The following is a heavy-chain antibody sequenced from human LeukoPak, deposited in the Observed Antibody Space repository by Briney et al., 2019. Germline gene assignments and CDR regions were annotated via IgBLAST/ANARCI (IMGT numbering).Heavy chain of an antibody. CDR2: INHSGSS. V-gene: IGHV4-34*01. CDR3: ARVEGIAVAGTLGNWFDP. CDR1: GGTFSGY. J-gene: IGHJ5*02. Sequence: SETLSLTCAVYGGTFSGYWSWIRQPPGKGLEWIGEINHSGSSNYNPSLKSRVTISVDTSKNQFSLKVTSVTAADTAVYYCARVEGIAVAGTLGNWFDPWGQGTLVTVSS. D-gene: IGHD6-19*01.